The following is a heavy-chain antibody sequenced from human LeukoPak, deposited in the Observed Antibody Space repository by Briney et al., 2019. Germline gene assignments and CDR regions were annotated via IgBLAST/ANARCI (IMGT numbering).Heavy chain of an antibody. J-gene: IGHJ6*03. D-gene: IGHD3-10*01. CDR2: IYHSGST. CDR1: GGSISISNW. Sequence: SETLSLTCAVSGGSISISNWWSWVRQPPGKGLEWIGEIYHSGSTNYNPSLKSRVTISVDTSKNQFSLKLSSVTAADTAVYYCARGIIESLWFGDYYYYYYLDVWGKGTTVTVSS. V-gene: IGHV4-4*02. CDR3: ARGIIESLWFGDYYYYYYLDV.